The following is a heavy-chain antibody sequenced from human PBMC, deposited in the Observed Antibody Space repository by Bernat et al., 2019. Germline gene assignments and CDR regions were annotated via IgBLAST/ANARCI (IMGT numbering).Heavy chain of an antibody. D-gene: IGHD3-16*02. CDR1: GFTFSSYW. CDR2: IKQDGSEK. V-gene: IGHV3-7*01. Sequence: EVQLVESGGGLVQPGGSLRLSCAASGFTFSSYWMSWVRQAPGKGLEWVANIKQDGSEKYYVDSVKGRFTISRDNAKNSLYLQMNSLRAEDTAVYYCAREGDLGELSSYFVYWGQGTLVTVSS. CDR3: AREGDLGELSSYFVY. J-gene: IGHJ4*02.